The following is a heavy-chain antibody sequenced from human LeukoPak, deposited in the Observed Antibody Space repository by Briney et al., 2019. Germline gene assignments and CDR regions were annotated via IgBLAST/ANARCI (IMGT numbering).Heavy chain of an antibody. CDR2: ISGSGGST. Sequence: GGSLRLSCAASGSTFSSYAMSWVRQAPGKGLEWVSAISGSGGSTYYADSVKGRFTISRDNSKNTLYLQMNSLRAEDTAVYYCANLDCSSTSCYDDYWGQGILVTVSS. CDR3: ANLDCSSTSCYDDY. J-gene: IGHJ4*02. D-gene: IGHD2-2*01. V-gene: IGHV3-23*01. CDR1: GSTFSSYA.